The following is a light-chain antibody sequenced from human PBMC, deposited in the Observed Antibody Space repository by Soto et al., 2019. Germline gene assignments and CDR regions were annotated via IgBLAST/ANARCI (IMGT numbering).Light chain of an antibody. CDR2: AAS. Sequence: DIQMTQSPSSLSASVGDRVTITCRASQSISSYLNGYQQKPGKAPKRLIYAASSLQSGVPSRFSGSGSGTDFTLTISSLQPEDFATYYCQQSYSTLPTFGGGTKVEIK. J-gene: IGKJ4*01. CDR1: QSISSY. V-gene: IGKV1-39*01. CDR3: QQSYSTLPT.